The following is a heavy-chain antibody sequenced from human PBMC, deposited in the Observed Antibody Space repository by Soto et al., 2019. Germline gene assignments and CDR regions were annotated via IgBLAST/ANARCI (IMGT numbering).Heavy chain of an antibody. Sequence: GGSLRLSCASSGVTFSSYSMNWVRQAPGKGLEWVSSISSSSSYIYYADSVKGRFTISRDNAKNSLYLQMNSLRAEDTAVYYCARDIEYCISTSCRYYYYYGMDVWGQGTTVTVSS. CDR2: ISSSSSYI. CDR1: GVTFSSYS. CDR3: ARDIEYCISTSCRYYYYYGMDV. V-gene: IGHV3-21*01. D-gene: IGHD2-2*01. J-gene: IGHJ6*02.